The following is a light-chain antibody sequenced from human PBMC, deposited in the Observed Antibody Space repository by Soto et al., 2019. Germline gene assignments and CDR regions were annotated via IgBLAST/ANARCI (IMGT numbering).Light chain of an antibody. CDR3: QHYNSYSEA. CDR1: QTISSW. Sequence: DIQMTQSPSTLSGSVGDRVTITCRASQTISSWLAWYQQKPGKAPKLLIYKASTLKSGVPSRFSGSGSGTECTLTISSHQADEFATYYCQHYNSYSEAFGQGTKGELK. V-gene: IGKV1-5*03. CDR2: KAS. J-gene: IGKJ1*01.